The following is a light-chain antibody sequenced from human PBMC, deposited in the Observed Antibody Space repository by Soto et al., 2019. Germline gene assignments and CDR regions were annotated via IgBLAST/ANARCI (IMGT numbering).Light chain of an antibody. CDR3: LQTNSYLI. CDR1: QNIRNW. J-gene: IGKJ4*01. CDR2: AAS. V-gene: IGKV1-5*01. Sequence: DHQMTQSPSTLPASVGDSGTLPXRASQNIRNWLAWYQQKPGKAPNLLIYAASTLQSGVPPRFSGSGSGTEFTLTISRLQPEDLATYYCLQTNSYLIFGGGTKVDIK.